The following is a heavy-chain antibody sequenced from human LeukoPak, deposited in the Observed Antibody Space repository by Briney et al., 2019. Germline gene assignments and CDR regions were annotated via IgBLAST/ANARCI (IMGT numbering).Heavy chain of an antibody. D-gene: IGHD3-3*01. CDR1: GYTFTGYY. Sequence: ASVKVSCKAPGYTFTGYYMHWARQAPGQGLEWMGWINPNSGGTNYAQKFQGWVTMTRDTSISTAYMELSRLRSDDTAVYYCARGTLITIFGVVTTNNWFDPWGQGTLVTVSS. CDR2: INPNSGGT. J-gene: IGHJ5*02. CDR3: ARGTLITIFGVVTTNNWFDP. V-gene: IGHV1-2*04.